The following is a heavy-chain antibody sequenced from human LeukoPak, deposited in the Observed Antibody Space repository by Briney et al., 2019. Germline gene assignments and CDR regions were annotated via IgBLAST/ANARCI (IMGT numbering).Heavy chain of an antibody. V-gene: IGHV3-49*03. CDR1: GFTFGDYA. J-gene: IGHJ4*02. CDR2: IRSKAYGGTT. Sequence: GGSLRLSCTASGFTFGDYAMSWFRQAPGKGLEWVGFIRSKAYGGTTEYAASVKGRFTISRDDSKSIAYLQMNSLKIEDTAVYYCTRNAYYYDSSGYSEEYYFDYWGQGTLVTISS. CDR3: TRNAYYYDSSGYSEEYYFDY. D-gene: IGHD3-22*01.